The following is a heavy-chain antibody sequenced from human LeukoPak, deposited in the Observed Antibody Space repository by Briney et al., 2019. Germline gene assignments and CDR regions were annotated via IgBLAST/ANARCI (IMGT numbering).Heavy chain of an antibody. V-gene: IGHV1-18*01. CDR1: GYTFTSYG. CDR2: ISAYNGNT. J-gene: IGHJ6*02. CDR3: ARNCHDYGVYGMDV. Sequence: GASVTVSCKASGYTFTSYGISWVRQAPGQGLEWMGWISAYNGNTNYAQKLQGRVTMTTDTSTSTAYMELRSVRADDTAVYYCARNCHDYGVYGMDVWGQGTTVTVSS. D-gene: IGHD4-17*01.